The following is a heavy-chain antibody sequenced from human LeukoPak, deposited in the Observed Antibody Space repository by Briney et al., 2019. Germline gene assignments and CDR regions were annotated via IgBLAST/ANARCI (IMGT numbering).Heavy chain of an antibody. CDR2: INGDGSST. J-gene: IGHJ3*02. CDR1: GFSFSSYW. D-gene: IGHD1-1*01. V-gene: IGHV3-74*01. Sequence: PGGSLRLSCAASGFSFSSYWMHWVRQAPGKGLVWVSRINGDGSSTRYADSAKGRFTISRDNAKNTLYLQMNSLRAEDTAVYYCATTRYDAFDIWGQGTMVTVSS. CDR3: ATTRYDAFDI.